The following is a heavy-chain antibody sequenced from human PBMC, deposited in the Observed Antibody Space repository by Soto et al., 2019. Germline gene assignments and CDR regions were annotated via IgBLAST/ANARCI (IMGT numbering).Heavy chain of an antibody. CDR1: GFTFSSYA. J-gene: IGHJ4*02. D-gene: IGHD6-6*01. CDR2: ISGSDDST. CDR3: AKRSSSATFDY. Sequence: EVQLLESGGGLVQPGESLRLSCAASGFTFSSYAMSWVRQAPGKGLEWVSVISGSDDSTYYADSVKGRFTISRDHSKITLYLQMNSLSAEDTAGYYCAKRSSSATFDYWGQGTLVTVSS. V-gene: IGHV3-23*01.